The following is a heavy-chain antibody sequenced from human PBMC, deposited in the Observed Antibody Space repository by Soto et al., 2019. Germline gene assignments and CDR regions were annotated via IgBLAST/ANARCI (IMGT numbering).Heavy chain of an antibody. CDR1: GFTFSSYA. Sequence: PGGSLRLSCAASGFTFSSYAMSWVRQAPGRGLEWVSRISESGGSTFYADSVKGRFAISRDNSKNTLYLQMNSLRAEDTAVYYCVKANTYCSNGICTMNTFDYWGQGALVTVSS. CDR3: VKANTYCSNGICTMNTFDY. CDR2: ISESGGST. D-gene: IGHD2-8*01. V-gene: IGHV3-23*01. J-gene: IGHJ4*02.